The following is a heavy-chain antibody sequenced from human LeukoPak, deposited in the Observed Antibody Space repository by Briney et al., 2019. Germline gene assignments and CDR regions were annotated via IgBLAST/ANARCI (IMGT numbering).Heavy chain of an antibody. CDR2: IYYSGST. Sequence: SETLSLTCTVSGGSISSGDYYWSWIRQHPGKGLEWIGCIYYSGSTYYNPSLKSRVTISVDTSKNQFSLKLSSVTAADTAVYYCARLLTSSSWYDWFDPWGQGTLVTVSS. CDR1: GGSISSGDYY. J-gene: IGHJ5*02. CDR3: ARLLTSSSWYDWFDP. V-gene: IGHV4-30-4*08. D-gene: IGHD6-13*01.